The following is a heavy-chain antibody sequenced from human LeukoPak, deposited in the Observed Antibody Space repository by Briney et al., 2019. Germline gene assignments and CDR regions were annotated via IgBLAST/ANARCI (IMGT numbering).Heavy chain of an antibody. V-gene: IGHV3-33*01. J-gene: IGHJ6*02. Sequence: QPGGSLRLSCAASGFTFSSYGMHWVRQAPGKGLEWVAVIWYDGSNKYYADSVKGRFTISRDNAKNSLYLQMNSLRAEDTAVYYCARAMDVWGQGTTVTVSS. CDR2: IWYDGSNK. CDR3: ARAMDV. CDR1: GFTFSSYG.